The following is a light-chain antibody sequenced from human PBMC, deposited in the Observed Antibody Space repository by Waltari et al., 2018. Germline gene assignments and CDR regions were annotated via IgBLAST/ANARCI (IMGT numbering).Light chain of an antibody. V-gene: IGKV4-1*01. J-gene: IGKJ2*01. Sequence: DIVMTQSPDSLAVSLGERATSTCKSSQSVLYSSNNKNYLTWYQQKPGQPPKLLIYWASTRESGVPDRFSGSASGTDFTLTISSLQAEDVAVYYCQQYYSAPYTFGQGTKLEIK. CDR1: QSVLYSSNNKNY. CDR2: WAS. CDR3: QQYYSAPYT.